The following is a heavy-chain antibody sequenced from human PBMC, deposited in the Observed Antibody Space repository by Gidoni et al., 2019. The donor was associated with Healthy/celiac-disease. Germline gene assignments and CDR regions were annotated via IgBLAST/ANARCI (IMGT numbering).Heavy chain of an antibody. J-gene: IGHJ5*02. CDR2: IDPSDSYT. CDR1: GYSFTSYW. V-gene: IGHV5-10-1*03. Sequence: EVQLVQSGAEVKTPGESLRISRTGSGYSFTSYWISWVRQMPGKGLEWMGRIDPSDSYTNYSPSFQGHVTISADKSISTAYLQWSSLKASDTAMYYCAIRTGTTFWFDPWGQGTLVTVSS. CDR3: AIRTGTTFWFDP. D-gene: IGHD1-7*01.